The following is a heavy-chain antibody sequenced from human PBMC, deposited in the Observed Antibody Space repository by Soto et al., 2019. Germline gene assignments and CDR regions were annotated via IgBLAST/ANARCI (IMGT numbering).Heavy chain of an antibody. CDR1: GGSFSGYY. V-gene: IGHV4-34*01. D-gene: IGHD6-6*01. Sequence: QVQLQQWGAGLLKPSETLSLTCAVYGGSFSGYYWSWIRQPPGKGLEWIGEINQSGTTNSNPSPKTRVTISEDTSKNQFSMQLRSVTAADPSVSYCARVRVSGEKRTAPRRAWFDPWGQGTLVTCSS. CDR2: INQSGTT. J-gene: IGHJ5*02. CDR3: ARVRVSGEKRTAPRRAWFDP.